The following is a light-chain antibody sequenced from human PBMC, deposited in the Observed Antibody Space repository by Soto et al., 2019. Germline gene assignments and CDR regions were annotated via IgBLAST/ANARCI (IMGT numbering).Light chain of an antibody. CDR1: QSVSSNY. V-gene: IGKV3-20*01. J-gene: IGKJ1*01. Sequence: EIVLTQSPGTLSLSPGERATLSCRASQSVSSNYLAWYQQKPGQAPRLAIYGASSSATGIPDRFSGSGSGTDVTLTISRLEAEDFAVYYCQQYGSSPPTFGQGTKVEIK. CDR2: GAS. CDR3: QQYGSSPPT.